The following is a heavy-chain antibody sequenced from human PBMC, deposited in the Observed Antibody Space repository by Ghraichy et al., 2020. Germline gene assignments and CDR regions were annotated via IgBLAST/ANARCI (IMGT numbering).Heavy chain of an antibody. D-gene: IGHD3-3*01. CDR1: GYTFTSYG. Sequence: ASVKVSCKASGYTFTSYGISWVRQAPGQGLEWMGWISAYNGNTNYAQKLQGRVTMTTDTSTSTAYMELRSLRSDDTAVYYCARDHFYDFWSGYYGGSNAFDIWGQGTMVTVSS. CDR3: ARDHFYDFWSGYYGGSNAFDI. CDR2: ISAYNGNT. V-gene: IGHV1-18*01. J-gene: IGHJ3*02.